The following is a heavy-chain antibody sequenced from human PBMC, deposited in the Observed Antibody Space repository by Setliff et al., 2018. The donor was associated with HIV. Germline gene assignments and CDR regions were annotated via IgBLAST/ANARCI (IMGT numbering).Heavy chain of an antibody. CDR1: GFTFSSYE. CDR3: ARARTGTTHY. CDR2: ISSSGSTI. Sequence: GSLRLSCAASGFTFSSYEMNWVRQAPGKGLEWVSYISSSGSTIYYADSVKGRFTISRDNAKNSLYLQMNSLRAEDTAVYYCARARTGTTHYWGQGTLVTVSS. V-gene: IGHV3-48*03. D-gene: IGHD1-7*01. J-gene: IGHJ4*02.